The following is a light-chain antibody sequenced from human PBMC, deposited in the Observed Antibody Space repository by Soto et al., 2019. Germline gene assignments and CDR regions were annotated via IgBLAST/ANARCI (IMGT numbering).Light chain of an antibody. CDR3: SSYTSISTRGLV. CDR1: RSDVGGYNY. Sequence: QSALTQPASVSGSPGQSITISCTGTRSDVGGYNYVSWYQQHPGKAPKLMIYDVSDRPSGVSNRFSGSKSGNTSSLTSSGLQAEDEADYYCSSYTSISTRGLVFGGGTKLTVL. CDR2: DVS. V-gene: IGLV2-14*01. J-gene: IGLJ2*01.